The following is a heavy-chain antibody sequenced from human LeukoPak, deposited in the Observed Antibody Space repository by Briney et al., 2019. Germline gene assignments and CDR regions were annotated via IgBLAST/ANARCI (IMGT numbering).Heavy chain of an antibody. J-gene: IGHJ4*02. CDR2: ISYDGSNK. Sequence: GGSLRLSCAASGFTFSSYGMHWVHQAPGKGLEWVAVISYDGSNKYYADSVKGRFTISRDNSKNTLYLQMNSLRAEDTAVYYCAKASESSGWYGDYWGQGTLVTVSS. V-gene: IGHV3-30*18. D-gene: IGHD6-19*01. CDR1: GFTFSSYG. CDR3: AKASESSGWYGDY.